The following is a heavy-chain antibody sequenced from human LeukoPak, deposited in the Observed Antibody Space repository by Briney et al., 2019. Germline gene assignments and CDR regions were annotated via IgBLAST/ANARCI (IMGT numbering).Heavy chain of an antibody. D-gene: IGHD1-1*01. CDR2: MWYDGKYQ. V-gene: IGHV3-33*01. Sequence: PGGSLRLSCAASGFTLSSYGMHWVRQAPGKGLEWVAVMWYDGKYQYYGDSMRGRFTISRDNSKNTLYLQMNSLRAEDTAVYYCAREMTTDAFDIWGQGTMVTVSS. CDR1: GFTLSSYG. J-gene: IGHJ3*02. CDR3: AREMTTDAFDI.